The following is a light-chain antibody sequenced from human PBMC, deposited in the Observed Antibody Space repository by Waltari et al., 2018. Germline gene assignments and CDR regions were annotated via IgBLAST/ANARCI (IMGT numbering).Light chain of an antibody. CDR1: QSVRTN. CDR2: GAS. J-gene: IGKJ4*01. CDR3: QQYYVWPPIT. V-gene: IGKV3-15*01. Sequence: VLLTQSPASLSVSPGDTVILSCRASQSVRTNLVWYQQKACQPPRTLIYGASTRASGVPSRFSGSGSETDFTLIISSLQSEDAAVYFCQQYYVWPPITFGGGTKLEI.